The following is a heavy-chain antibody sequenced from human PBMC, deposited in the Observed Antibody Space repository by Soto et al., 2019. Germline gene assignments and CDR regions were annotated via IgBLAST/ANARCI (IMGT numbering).Heavy chain of an antibody. CDR3: ARGGVFFFAAPTNPFDY. V-gene: IGHV1-8*01. CDR1: GYTFTSYD. D-gene: IGHD3-10*01. J-gene: IGHJ4*02. CDR2: MNPNSGNT. Sequence: GASAKVSCKASGYTFTSYDINWVRQATGQGLEWMGWMNPNSGNTGYAQKFQGRVTMTRNTSISTAYMELSSLRSEDTAVYYCARGGVFFFAAPTNPFDYWGQGTLVTVSS.